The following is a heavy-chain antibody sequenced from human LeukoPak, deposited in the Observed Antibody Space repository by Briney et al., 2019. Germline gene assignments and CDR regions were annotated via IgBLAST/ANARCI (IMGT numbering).Heavy chain of an antibody. Sequence: PSHTLSLTCTVSGGSIRIGNYYWSWIRQPAGKGLEWIGRFYTSGSTNYNPSLKSRVAISVETSKNQFSLKLSSVTAADTAVYYCARLRMGYYYYYMDVWGKGTTVTVSS. D-gene: IGHD4-17*01. CDR3: ARLRMGYYYYYMDV. J-gene: IGHJ6*03. V-gene: IGHV4-61*02. CDR1: GGSIRIGNYY. CDR2: FYTSGST.